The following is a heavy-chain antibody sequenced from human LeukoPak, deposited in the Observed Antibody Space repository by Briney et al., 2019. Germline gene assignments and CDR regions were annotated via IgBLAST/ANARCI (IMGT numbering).Heavy chain of an antibody. CDR3: ARLGTGSHSYFDY. J-gene: IGHJ4*02. Sequence: SGPTLVNPTQTLTLTCTFSGFSLSTSGMCVSWIRQPPGKALEWLARSDWDDDKYYSTSLKTRRTISKDTSKNQVVLTMTTMDPVDTATYYCARLGTGSHSYFDYWGQGTLVTVSS. CDR1: GFSLSTSGMC. D-gene: IGHD1-1*01. V-gene: IGHV2-70*11. CDR2: SDWDDDK.